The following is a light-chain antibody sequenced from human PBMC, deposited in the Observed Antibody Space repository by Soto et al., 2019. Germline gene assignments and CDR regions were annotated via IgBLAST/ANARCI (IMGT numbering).Light chain of an antibody. Sequence: QSVLTQPPSASGTPGQRVIISCSGSKSNIGDNPVNWFQQFPGTAPKLLIFSNDERPSGVPERFSGSKSGASASLAISGLQSDDEADYSCATWDDSLNGPGVVFGGGTKLTVL. J-gene: IGLJ2*01. CDR2: SND. CDR1: KSNIGDNP. CDR3: ATWDDSLNGPGVV. V-gene: IGLV1-44*01.